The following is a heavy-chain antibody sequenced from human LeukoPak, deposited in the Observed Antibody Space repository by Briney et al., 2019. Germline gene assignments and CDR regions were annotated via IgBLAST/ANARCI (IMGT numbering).Heavy chain of an antibody. CDR3: AKERDGDYVRYTHY. CDR2: ISGRGGNT. Sequence: GGSLRLSCAASGFTFTNYAMNWVRQAPGKGLEWVSGISGRGGNTYYADSVKGRFTISRDNSKNTLYLQLSSLRADDTAVYHCAKERDGDYVRYTHYWGQGTLVTVSS. V-gene: IGHV3-23*01. D-gene: IGHD4-17*01. J-gene: IGHJ4*02. CDR1: GFTFTNYA.